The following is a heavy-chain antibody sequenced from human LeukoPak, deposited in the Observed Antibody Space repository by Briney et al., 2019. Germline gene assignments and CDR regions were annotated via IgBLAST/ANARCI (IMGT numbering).Heavy chain of an antibody. Sequence: ASVKVSCKASGYTFTSYGISWVRQAPGQGLEWMAWINPNSGGTNYAQKFQGRVTMTRDTSISTAYMELSRLRSDDTAVYYCARAYYYTMDVWGQGTTVTVSS. V-gene: IGHV1-2*02. J-gene: IGHJ6*02. CDR3: ARAYYYTMDV. CDR1: GYTFTSYG. CDR2: INPNSGGT.